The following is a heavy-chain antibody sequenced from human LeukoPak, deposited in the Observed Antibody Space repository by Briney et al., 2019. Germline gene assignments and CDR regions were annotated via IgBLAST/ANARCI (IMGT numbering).Heavy chain of an antibody. CDR2: ISNTGST. V-gene: IGHV4-59*08. J-gene: IGHJ4*02. D-gene: IGHD2-21*02. Sequence: SETLSLTCTVSGGSISSYYWSWIRQPPGKGLEWIGYISNTGSTKYNPSLKSRVTISVDTSKNQFSLKLSSVTAADTAVYYCAEPLAYCGGDCYVLDYWGQGTLVTVSS. CDR1: GGSISSYY. CDR3: AEPLAYCGGDCYVLDY.